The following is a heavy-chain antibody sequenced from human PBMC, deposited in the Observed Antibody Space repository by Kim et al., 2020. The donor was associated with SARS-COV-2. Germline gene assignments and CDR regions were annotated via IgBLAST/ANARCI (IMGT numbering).Heavy chain of an antibody. CDR3: ARSRRTGTTVYYFDY. CDR2: ITQDGSEK. CDR1: GFTFSSYW. D-gene: IGHD1-1*01. V-gene: IGHV3-7*03. Sequence: GGSLRLSCAASGFTFSSYWMSWVRQAPGKGLEWVANITQDGSEKYYVDSVKGRFTISRDNAKNSLYLQMNSLRAEDTAVYYCARSRRTGTTVYYFDYWGQGTLVTVSS. J-gene: IGHJ4*02.